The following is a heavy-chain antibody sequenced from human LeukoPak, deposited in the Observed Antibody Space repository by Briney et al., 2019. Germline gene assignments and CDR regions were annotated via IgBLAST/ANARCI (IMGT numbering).Heavy chain of an antibody. CDR3: ARVSSEYNYGYPEYWYFDL. D-gene: IGHD5-18*01. Sequence: EPGGSLRLSCAASGFIFRKSWMSWVRQAPGKGLEWVANIKQDGSEKYYVDSVKGRFSISRDNAKNSVSVEMYSLRAEDTAVYYCARVSSEYNYGYPEYWYFDLWGRGTLVTVSS. J-gene: IGHJ2*01. CDR2: IKQDGSEK. V-gene: IGHV3-7*01. CDR1: GFIFRKSW.